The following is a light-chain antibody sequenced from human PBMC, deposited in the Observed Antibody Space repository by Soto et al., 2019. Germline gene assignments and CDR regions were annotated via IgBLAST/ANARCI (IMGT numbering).Light chain of an antibody. CDR1: QSVSSNY. CDR3: QQYDTSPRT. Sequence: EVMLTQSPGTLSLSPGERATLSCRASQSVSSNYLAWYQKQSGQAPRLLIYGASNRATGIPDRFSGSGSGTDFTLTIRRLEPEDFAVYYCQQYDTSPRTFGQGTKVEFK. J-gene: IGKJ1*01. V-gene: IGKV3-20*01. CDR2: GAS.